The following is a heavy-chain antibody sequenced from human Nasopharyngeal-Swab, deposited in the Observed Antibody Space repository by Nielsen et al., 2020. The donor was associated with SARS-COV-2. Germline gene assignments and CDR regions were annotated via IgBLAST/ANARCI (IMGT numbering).Heavy chain of an antibody. Sequence: GESLKTSCAASGFTFNNYNFNWVRQAPGKGLEWVASISSSSSYIYYADSVKGRFTISRDNAKNSLYLQMNSPRAEDTAVYYCARDGLDYDFWSAYFMDVWGQGTTVTVSS. J-gene: IGHJ6*02. D-gene: IGHD3-3*01. CDR3: ARDGLDYDFWSAYFMDV. V-gene: IGHV3-21*01. CDR2: ISSSSSYI. CDR1: GFTFNNYN.